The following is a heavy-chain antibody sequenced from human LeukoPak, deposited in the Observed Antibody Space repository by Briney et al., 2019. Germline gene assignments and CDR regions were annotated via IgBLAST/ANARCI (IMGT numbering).Heavy chain of an antibody. CDR1: GYTLTKLS. J-gene: IGHJ4*02. D-gene: IGHD1-26*01. CDR2: FDPEDGET. CDR3: ATDLVGATLWVVY. Sequence: GASVTVSCKVSGYTLTKLSMHWVRQAPGKGLEWMGGFDPEDGETIYAQKFQGRVTMTEDTSTDTAYMELSSLRSEDTAVYYCATDLVGATLWVVYWGQGTLVTVSS. V-gene: IGHV1-24*01.